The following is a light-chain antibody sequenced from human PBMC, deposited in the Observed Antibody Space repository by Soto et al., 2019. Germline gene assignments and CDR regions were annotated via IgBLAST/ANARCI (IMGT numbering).Light chain of an antibody. CDR3: RHYDSSPFT. V-gene: IGKV3-20*01. J-gene: IGKJ5*01. CDR1: QSVSSTY. Sequence: EIVLTQSPGTLSLSPGERATLSCRASQSVSSTYLLWYQHKPGQAPRLLIYGTSNRATGIPDRFSGSGSGTDFTLTISRLEPEDLAVDYCRHYDSSPFTCAQGTRLEIK. CDR2: GTS.